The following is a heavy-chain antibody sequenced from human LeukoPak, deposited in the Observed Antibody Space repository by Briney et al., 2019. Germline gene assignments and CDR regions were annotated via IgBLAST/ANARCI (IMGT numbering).Heavy chain of an antibody. V-gene: IGHV1-24*01. CDR3: AHSAGPNAFDI. Sequence: ASVKVSCKASGYTFTSYGISWGRQAPGQGLEWMGGFDPEDVGETIYAQKFQGRLTMTEDTSTDTSYMELSSLIFDDTAVYYCAHSAGPNAFDIWGQGTLVTVSS. CDR2: FDPEDVGET. CDR1: GYTFTSYG. D-gene: IGHD2-15*01. J-gene: IGHJ3*02.